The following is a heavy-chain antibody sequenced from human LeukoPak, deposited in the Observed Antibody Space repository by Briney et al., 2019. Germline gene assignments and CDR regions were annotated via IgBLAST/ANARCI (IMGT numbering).Heavy chain of an antibody. CDR2: ISSSSAI. CDR1: GFTFSTYS. V-gene: IGHV3-48*02. D-gene: IGHD1-1*01. Sequence: EGSLRLSCAGSGFTFSTYSMNWVRQAPGKGLEWVSYISSSSAIYYADSVKGRFTISRDNAKNSLFLQMNTLRDEDTAIYYCARGVQLWSYYYYGLDVWGHGTTVTVSS. CDR3: ARGVQLWSYYYYGLDV. J-gene: IGHJ6*02.